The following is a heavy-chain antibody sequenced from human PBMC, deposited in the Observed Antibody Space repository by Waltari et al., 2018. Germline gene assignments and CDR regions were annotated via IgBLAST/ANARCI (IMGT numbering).Heavy chain of an antibody. V-gene: IGHV4-39*01. CDR2: IYYSGST. Sequence: QLQLQESGPGLVKPSETLSLTCTVSGGPISSSSYYWGWIRQPPGKGLEWIGSIYYSGSTYYNPSLKSRVTISVDTSKNQFSLKLSSVTAADTAVYYCARPMVVAAYYYFDYWGQGTLVTVSS. CDR3: ARPMVVAAYYYFDY. J-gene: IGHJ4*02. CDR1: GGPISSSSYY. D-gene: IGHD2-15*01.